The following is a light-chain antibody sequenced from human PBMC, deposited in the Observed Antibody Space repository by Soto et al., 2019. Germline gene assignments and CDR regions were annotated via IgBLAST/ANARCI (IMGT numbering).Light chain of an antibody. CDR2: DAT. J-gene: IGKJ5*01. CDR1: QSISNW. Sequence: IQMTQSPSTLSASLGDRVTITCRASQSISNWLAWYQQKPGKAPKLLIFDATNLETGVPSRFSGSGSRTHYSLTISSLQPEDFATYYCHQYDSLPPTFGQGTRLEIK. V-gene: IGKV1-5*01. CDR3: HQYDSLPPT.